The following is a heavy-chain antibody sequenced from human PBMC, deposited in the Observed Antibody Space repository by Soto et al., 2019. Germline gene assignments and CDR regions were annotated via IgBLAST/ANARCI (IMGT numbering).Heavy chain of an antibody. CDR1: EFTFSRYR. CDR2: ISSTGYPI. Sequence: DVQLVESGGGLVKPGGSLRLSCADSEFTFSRYRFNWVRQPPGKGLEWVSSISSTGYPIFYADSVKGRFTISRDNAKNSLYLQMNGLRAEDTAVYYCVRGGRGYTRDDVFDIWGQGTMVTVSS. D-gene: IGHD2-2*02. V-gene: IGHV3-21*06. CDR3: VRGGRGYTRDDVFDI. J-gene: IGHJ3*02.